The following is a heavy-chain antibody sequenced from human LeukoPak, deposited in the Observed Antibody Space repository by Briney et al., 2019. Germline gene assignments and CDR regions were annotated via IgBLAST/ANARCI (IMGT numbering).Heavy chain of an antibody. J-gene: IGHJ4*02. D-gene: IGHD3-10*02. CDR3: ARDLTMFVVVPGY. CDR2: INPNRGDT. CDR1: GYTFTGYY. Sequence: ASVKVSCKASGYTFTGYYLHWVRQAPGQGLEWMGWINPNRGDTNYAQKFQGRVTMTRDTSINTAYMELSRLRSDDTAVYHCARDLTMFVVVPGYWGQGTLVTVSP. V-gene: IGHV1-2*02.